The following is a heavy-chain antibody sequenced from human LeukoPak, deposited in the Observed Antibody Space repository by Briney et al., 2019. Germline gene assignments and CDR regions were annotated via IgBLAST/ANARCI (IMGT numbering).Heavy chain of an antibody. CDR1: GYTFTGYY. V-gene: IGHV1-2*02. J-gene: IGHJ6*03. Sequence: ASVKVSCKASGYTFTGYYMHWVRQAPGQGLEWMGWINPNSGGTNYAQKFQGRVTMTRDTSISTAYMELSRLRSDDTAVYYCARDIVGASNMDVWGKGTTVTVSS. CDR3: ARDIVGASNMDV. D-gene: IGHD1-26*01. CDR2: INPNSGGT.